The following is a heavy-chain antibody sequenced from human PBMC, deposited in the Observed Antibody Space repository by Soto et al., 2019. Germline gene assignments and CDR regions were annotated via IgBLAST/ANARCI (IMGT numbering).Heavy chain of an antibody. V-gene: IGHV3-30*03. CDR1: GFTVNNYG. D-gene: IGHD6-25*01. Sequence: ESGGGVVQPGRSLRLSCAASGFTVNNYGMHWVRQAPGKGLEWVAILAHDGTTTYFGDSVRGRFTVSRDESANTLYLQMNSLRSEDTAVYYCASDWGSSGWFKWFGPWGQGILVIVSS. CDR2: LAHDGTTT. J-gene: IGHJ5*02. CDR3: ASDWGSSGWFKWFGP.